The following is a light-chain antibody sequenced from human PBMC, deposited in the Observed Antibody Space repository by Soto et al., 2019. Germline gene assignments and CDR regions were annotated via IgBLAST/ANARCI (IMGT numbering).Light chain of an antibody. CDR2: DVS. Sequence: QSALTQPAAVSGSPGQSITISCTNTSSDVSGYNYVSWYQHHPGKAPKLMIYDVSNRPSGVSNRFSGSKSGNTASLTISGLQPEDEADYYCSSYTTSNTRQIVFGAGTKATVL. V-gene: IGLV2-14*03. CDR1: SSDVSGYNY. CDR3: SSYTTSNTRQIV. J-gene: IGLJ1*01.